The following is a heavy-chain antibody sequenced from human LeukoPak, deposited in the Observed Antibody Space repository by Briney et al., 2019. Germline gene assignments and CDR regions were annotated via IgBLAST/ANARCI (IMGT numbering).Heavy chain of an antibody. J-gene: IGHJ4*02. D-gene: IGHD6-19*01. CDR2: IYYSGST. Sequence: SETLSLTCTISGGSISSYYWSWIRQPPGKGLEWIGYIYYSGSTNYNPSLKSRVTISVDTSKNQFSLKLSSVTAADTAVYYCARRDSSGWTFDYWGQGTLVTVSS. V-gene: IGHV4-59*08. CDR1: GGSISSYY. CDR3: ARRDSSGWTFDY.